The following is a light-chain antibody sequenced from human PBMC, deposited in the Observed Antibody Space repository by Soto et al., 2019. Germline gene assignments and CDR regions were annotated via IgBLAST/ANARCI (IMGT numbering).Light chain of an antibody. V-gene: IGLV2-14*01. CDR2: DVT. CDR1: SRDVGAYNY. J-gene: IGLJ1*01. CDR3: TSYTSTSTYV. Sequence: QSAMAQPASVSGPPGHSITISCTGTSRDVGAYNYVSWYQHHPGKAPRLVIYDVTNRPSGISDRFSGSKSGNTASLTISGLLAEEEADYYCTSYTSTSTYVFGTGTKVTVL.